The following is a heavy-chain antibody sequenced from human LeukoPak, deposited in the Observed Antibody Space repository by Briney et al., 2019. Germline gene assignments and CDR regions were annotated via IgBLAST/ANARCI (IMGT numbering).Heavy chain of an antibody. Sequence: ASVKVSCKASGYTFTDYYMYWVRQAPGQGPEWMGWVNLNSGGTQYVQKFQGRVTMTTDTSTSTAYMELRSLRSDDTAIYYCARRNSANYDFDYWGQGTLVTVSS. V-gene: IGHV1-2*02. J-gene: IGHJ4*02. D-gene: IGHD4/OR15-4a*01. CDR1: GYTFTDYY. CDR3: ARRNSANYDFDY. CDR2: VNLNSGGT.